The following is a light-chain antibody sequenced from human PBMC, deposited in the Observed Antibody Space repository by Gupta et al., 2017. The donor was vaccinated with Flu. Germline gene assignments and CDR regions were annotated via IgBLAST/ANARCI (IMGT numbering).Light chain of an antibody. CDR3: KQAKQFPDT. V-gene: IGKV2-24*01. J-gene: IGKJ4*01. CDR2: KNS. Sequence: DILMTQTPLSASVTLGQPASMTRSASQSRVHSDGNTYLSWIQQRPGQPPRLLIYKNSNRGSGVPDRFSGSGAGTDFTLKISSVEAEDVGVYYCKQAKQFPDTFGGRTKVDIK. CDR1: QSRVHSDGNTY.